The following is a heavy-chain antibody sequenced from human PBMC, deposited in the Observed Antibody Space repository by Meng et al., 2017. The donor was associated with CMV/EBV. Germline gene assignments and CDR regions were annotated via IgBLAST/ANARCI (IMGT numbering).Heavy chain of an antibody. Sequence: GSLRLSCTVSGGSISSISFYWGWIRQPPGKGLEWIGSTYYRGSTFYNSSLKSRVTMSVDTSKNQFSLKLSSVTAADTAVYYCARDGYGALGFDFWGQGTLVTVSS. D-gene: IGHD6-13*01. J-gene: IGHJ4*02. CDR3: ARDGYGALGFDF. CDR1: GGSISSISFY. V-gene: IGHV4-39*07. CDR2: TYYRGST.